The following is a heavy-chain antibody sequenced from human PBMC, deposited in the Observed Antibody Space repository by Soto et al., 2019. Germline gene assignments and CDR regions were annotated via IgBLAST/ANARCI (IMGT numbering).Heavy chain of an antibody. D-gene: IGHD6-19*01. CDR3: TRDSGRSGWYDSNWFDP. CDR1: GFTFGDYA. V-gene: IGHV3-49*04. Sequence: GGSLRLSCTASGFTFGDYAMSWVRQAPGKGLEWVGFIRSKAYGGTTEYAASVKGRFTISRDDSKSIAYLQMNRLKTEDTDVYYCTRDSGRSGWYDSNWFDPWGQGTLVTVSS. CDR2: IRSKAYGGTT. J-gene: IGHJ5*02.